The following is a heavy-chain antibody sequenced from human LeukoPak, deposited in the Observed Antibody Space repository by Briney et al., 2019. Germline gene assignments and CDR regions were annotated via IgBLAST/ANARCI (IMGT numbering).Heavy chain of an antibody. CDR1: GFIFPNYV. CDR3: AKARGSGFQRGDAFDM. Sequence: GGSLRLSCAASGFIFPNYVMSWVRQAPGKGLEWVSVIYSGGSTYYADSVKGRFTISRDNSKSTLYVQMDSLRTEDTAVYYCAKARGSGFQRGDAFDMWGQGTRVTVSS. D-gene: IGHD6-19*01. CDR2: IYSGGST. J-gene: IGHJ3*02. V-gene: IGHV3-66*02.